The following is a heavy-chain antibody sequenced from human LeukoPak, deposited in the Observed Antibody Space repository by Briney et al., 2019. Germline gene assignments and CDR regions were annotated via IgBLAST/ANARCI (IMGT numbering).Heavy chain of an antibody. CDR3: ARDPQLLPDVAYCGGDCYPGGGAFDI. Sequence: GGSLRLSCVASGFTVSSDYMSWVRQAPGKGLEWVSVIYSGGSTYYADSVKGRFTISRDNSKNTLYLQMNSLRAEDTAVYYCARDPQLLPDVAYCGGDCYPGGGAFDIWGQGTMVTVSS. CDR1: GFTVSSDY. J-gene: IGHJ3*02. CDR2: IYSGGST. D-gene: IGHD2-21*02. V-gene: IGHV3-66*01.